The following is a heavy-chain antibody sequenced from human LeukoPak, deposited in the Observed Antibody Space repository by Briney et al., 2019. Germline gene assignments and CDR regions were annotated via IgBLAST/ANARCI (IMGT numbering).Heavy chain of an antibody. CDR3: ARQSRDGSKTRGYYFDY. CDR1: GSSFTNYW. D-gene: IGHD3-10*01. Sequence: GESLKISCQVSGSSFTNYWIGWVRQMPGKGLESMGIIYPADSDTAYSPSFQGQVTISADKSISTVYLQWSSLKTSDTAMYYCARQSRDGSKTRGYYFDYWGQGTLVTVS. V-gene: IGHV5-51*01. J-gene: IGHJ4*02. CDR2: IYPADSDT.